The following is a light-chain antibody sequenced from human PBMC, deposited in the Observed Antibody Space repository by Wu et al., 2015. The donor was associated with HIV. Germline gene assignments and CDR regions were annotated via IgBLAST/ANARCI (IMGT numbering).Light chain of an antibody. Sequence: EIVLTQSPGILSLSPGEGATLSCRASQSVSINYLAWYQQKPGQSPRLLIYAAFNTATGIPARFSGSGSGTDFTLTISRLEPEDSAVYYCQQYGSSPNAFGQGTKLEIK. V-gene: IGKV3-20*01. CDR2: AAF. CDR3: QQYGSSPNA. CDR1: QSVSINY. J-gene: IGKJ2*01.